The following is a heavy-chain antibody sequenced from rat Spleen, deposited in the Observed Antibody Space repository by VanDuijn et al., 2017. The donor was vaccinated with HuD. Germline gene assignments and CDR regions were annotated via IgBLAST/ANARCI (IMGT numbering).Heavy chain of an antibody. Sequence: EVQLAESGGGLVQPGRSLKLSCAVSGFTFSDYYMAWVRQAPTKGLEWVASISPSGAITDYRDSVKGRFAISRDIAKSALYLQMDSLGSEDTATYYCARQVLTRDYFDYWGQGVMVTVSS. D-gene: IGHD1-3*01. J-gene: IGHJ2*01. CDR2: ISPSGAIT. CDR3: ARQVLTRDYFDY. CDR1: GFTFSDYY. V-gene: IGHV5-25*01.